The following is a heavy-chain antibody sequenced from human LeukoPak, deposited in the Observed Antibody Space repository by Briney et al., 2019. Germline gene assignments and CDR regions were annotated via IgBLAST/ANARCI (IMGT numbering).Heavy chain of an antibody. V-gene: IGHV1-2*02. CDR2: INPNSGGT. J-gene: IGHJ5*02. CDR3: ARRLTGGSTGYNWFDP. D-gene: IGHD3-10*01. CDR1: GYTFTGYY. Sequence: ASVKVPCKASGYTFTGYYMHWVRQAPGQGLEWMGWINPNSGGTNYAQKFQGRVTVTGDTSISTAYMELSRLRSDDTAVYYCARRLTGGSTGYNWFDPWGQGTLVTVSS.